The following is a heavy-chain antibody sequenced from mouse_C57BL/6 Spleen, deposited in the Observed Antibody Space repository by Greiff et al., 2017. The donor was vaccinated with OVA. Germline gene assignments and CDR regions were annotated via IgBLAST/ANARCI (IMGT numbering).Heavy chain of an antibody. V-gene: IGHV5-6*02. CDR3: ARHLPITTVVADAMDY. CDR2: ISSGGSYT. J-gene: IGHJ4*01. Sequence: DVKLVESGGDLVKPGGSLKLSCAASGFTFSSYGMSWVRQPPDKRLEWVATISSGGSYTYYPDSVKGRFTISRDNAKNTLYLQMSSLKSEDTAMYYCARHLPITTVVADAMDYWGQGTSVTVSS. D-gene: IGHD1-1*01. CDR1: GFTFSSYG.